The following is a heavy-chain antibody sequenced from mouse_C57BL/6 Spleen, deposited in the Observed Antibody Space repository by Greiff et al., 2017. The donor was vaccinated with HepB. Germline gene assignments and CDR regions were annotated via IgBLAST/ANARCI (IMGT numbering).Heavy chain of an antibody. CDR1: GYTFTDYY. J-gene: IGHJ4*01. D-gene: IGHD1-1*01. CDR2: INPNNGGT. CDR3: AIPLMTTVVPYYAMDD. V-gene: IGHV1-26*01. Sequence: EVQLQQSGPELVKPGASVKISCKASGYTFTDYYMNWVKQSHGKSLEWIGDINPNNGGTSYNQKFKGKATLTVDKSSSTAYMELRSLTSEDSAVYYCAIPLMTTVVPYYAMDDCGQGTSATVSS.